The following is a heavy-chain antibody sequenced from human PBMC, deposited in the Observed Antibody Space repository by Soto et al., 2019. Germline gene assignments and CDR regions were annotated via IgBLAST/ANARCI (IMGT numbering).Heavy chain of an antibody. D-gene: IGHD5-18*01. V-gene: IGHV4-34*01. Sequence: PSETLSLTCAVYGASFSGYYWSWVRQPPGRGLEWIGEINHSGSTNYNPSLKSRITISVDTSKNQFSLKLNSVTAADTAVYYWARGQTHLWLRSYSYYYGMDVWGQGTTVTVSS. CDR2: INHSGST. CDR3: ARGQTHLWLRSYSYYYGMDV. CDR1: GASFSGYY. J-gene: IGHJ6*02.